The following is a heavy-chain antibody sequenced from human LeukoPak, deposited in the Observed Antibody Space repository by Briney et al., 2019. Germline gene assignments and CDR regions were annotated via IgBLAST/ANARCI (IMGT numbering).Heavy chain of an antibody. J-gene: IGHJ6*03. CDR1: GFTVSSNY. Sequence: GGSLRLSCAASGFTVSSNYMSWVRQAPGKGLEWVSVIYSGGSTYYADSVKGRFTISRDNSKNTLYLQMNSLRAEDTAVYYCARGARTKNLNIVVVPAASYYYYMDVWGKGTTVTVSS. D-gene: IGHD2-2*01. CDR3: ARGARTKNLNIVVVPAASYYYYMDV. V-gene: IGHV3-53*01. CDR2: IYSGGST.